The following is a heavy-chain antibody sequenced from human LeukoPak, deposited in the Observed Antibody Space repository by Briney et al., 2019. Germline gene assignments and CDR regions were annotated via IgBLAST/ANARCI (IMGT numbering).Heavy chain of an antibody. D-gene: IGHD3-16*01. Sequence: PGGSLRLSCAASRFAFSTYAMTWVRQAPGRGLEWVSSITGSGAGTSYADSVKGRFTISRDNSKNTLYLQMNSLRAEDTAVYYCAKGQRFPDSSGYFDYWGQGTLVTVSS. CDR1: RFAFSTYA. CDR2: ITGSGAGT. CDR3: AKGQRFPDSSGYFDY. J-gene: IGHJ4*02. V-gene: IGHV3-23*01.